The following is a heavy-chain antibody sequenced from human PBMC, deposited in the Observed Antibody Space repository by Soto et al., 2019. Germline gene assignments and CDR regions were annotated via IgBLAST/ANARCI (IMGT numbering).Heavy chain of an antibody. CDR1: GGGNLRDYR. V-gene: IGHV1-69*01. J-gene: IGHJ4*02. Sequence: QVQLVQSGAEVKEPGSSVKVSCKASGGGNLRDYRTTWVRRAPGQGLEWLGGCIPKLGSAKFAQNFQGRVTVTADESTTTGYMELRSLRSDDTAGYYGARGGDGYNFGAGYWGQGTPVPGSS. D-gene: IGHD2-21*01. CDR3: ARGGDGYNFGAGY. CDR2: CIPKLGSA.